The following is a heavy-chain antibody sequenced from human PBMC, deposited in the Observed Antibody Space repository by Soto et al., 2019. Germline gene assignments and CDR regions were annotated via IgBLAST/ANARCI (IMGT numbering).Heavy chain of an antibody. CDR1: GFTVGSHA. J-gene: IGHJ6*02. Sequence: VQLLESGGGVVQRGGSLRLSCAASGFTVGSHAMSWVRQAPGKGLEWVSSISGSGDGTYYGDSVKGRFTISRDSSSSTLYLQMDNLRGEDTAVYCCTRSRRSILMVYGFGGMDVWGQGTTVTVSS. CDR3: TRSRRSILMVYGFGGMDV. D-gene: IGHD2-8*01. V-gene: IGHV3-23*01. CDR2: ISGSGDGT.